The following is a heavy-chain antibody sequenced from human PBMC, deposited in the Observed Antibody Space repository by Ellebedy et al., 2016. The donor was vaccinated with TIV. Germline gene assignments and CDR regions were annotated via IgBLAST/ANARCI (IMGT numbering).Heavy chain of an antibody. J-gene: IGHJ4*02. D-gene: IGHD1-26*01. CDR3: ARGPPKWEVPLDLDC. Sequence: AASVKVSCKASGRTLSSSGFSWVRQAPGQGLEWMGRIIPIVGITIYAQKFQDRVTITEDNFTNTVYMEMSSLRSEDTAVYYCARGPPKWEVPLDLDCWGQGTLVIVSS. CDR1: GRTLSSSG. CDR2: IIPIVGIT. V-gene: IGHV1-69*04.